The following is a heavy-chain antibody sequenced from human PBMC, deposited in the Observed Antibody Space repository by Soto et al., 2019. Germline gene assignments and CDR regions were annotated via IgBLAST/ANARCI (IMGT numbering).Heavy chain of an antibody. V-gene: IGHV4-39*02. Sequence: PSETLSLTCDVSGDSISTSSYYWGWIRQPPGKGLEWIASIYYSGATYYNPSLQSRVTISVDTSNNRFSLTLSSLTAADTAVYFCARLAYREYLQNWGQGSLVTVSS. CDR2: IYYSGAT. D-gene: IGHD1-26*01. J-gene: IGHJ1*01. CDR3: ARLAYREYLQN. CDR1: GDSISTSSYY.